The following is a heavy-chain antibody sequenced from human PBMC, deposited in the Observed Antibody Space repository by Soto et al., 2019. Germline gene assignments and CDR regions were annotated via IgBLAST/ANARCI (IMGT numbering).Heavy chain of an antibody. J-gene: IGHJ4*02. CDR3: ARVSSVGGIAAAGPSGYFDY. CDR2: INPNSGGT. Sequence: ASLKGSCKASGYTFTGYYMHWVRQAPGQGLEWMRWINPNSGGTNYAQKFQGWVTMTRDTSISTAYMELSRLRSDDTAVYYCARVSSVGGIAAAGPSGYFDYWGQGTLVTVSS. CDR1: GYTFTGYY. D-gene: IGHD6-13*01. V-gene: IGHV1-2*04.